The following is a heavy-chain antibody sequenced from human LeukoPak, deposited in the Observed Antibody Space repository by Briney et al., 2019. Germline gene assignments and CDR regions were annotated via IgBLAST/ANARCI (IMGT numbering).Heavy chain of an antibody. D-gene: IGHD5-24*01. J-gene: IGHJ4*02. CDR1: GGSFSDYY. CDR3: ARCGDDYNGFDY. Sequence: SETLSLTCAVYGGSFSDYYWSWIRQPPGKGLEWIGEINHSGSTNYNPSLKSRVTISVGTSKNQFSLKLTSVTAADTAVYYCARCGDDYNGFDYWGQGTLVTVSS. V-gene: IGHV4-34*01. CDR2: INHSGST.